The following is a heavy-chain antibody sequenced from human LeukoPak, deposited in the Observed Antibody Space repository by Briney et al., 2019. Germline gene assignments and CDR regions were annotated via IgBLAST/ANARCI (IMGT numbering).Heavy chain of an antibody. J-gene: IGHJ4*02. CDR3: AKETTATALDY. CDR2: ISYDGSNK. CDR1: GFTFSSYG. V-gene: IGHV3-30*18. Sequence: GGSLRLSCAASGFTFSSYGMHWVRQAPGKGLEWVAVISYDGSNKYYTDSVKGRFTISRDNSKNTLYLQMNSLRAEDTAVYYCAKETTATALDYWGQGTLVTVSS. D-gene: IGHD5-18*01.